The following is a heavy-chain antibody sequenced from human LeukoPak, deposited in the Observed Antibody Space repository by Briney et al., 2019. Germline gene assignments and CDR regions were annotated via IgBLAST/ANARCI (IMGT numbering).Heavy chain of an antibody. CDR3: ARVKYDDSGYYGIFYYYMDV. V-gene: IGHV3-11*04. J-gene: IGHJ6*03. CDR1: GFTFSDYH. D-gene: IGHD3-22*01. Sequence: GGSLRFSCAASGFTFSDYHMAWIRQPPGKGLEWVSYMSGGSYTIHYADSVKGRFTISRDNAESSLSLQMNSLGAEDTAVYYCARVKYDDSGYYGIFYYYMDVWGKGTTVTVSS. CDR2: MSGGSYTI.